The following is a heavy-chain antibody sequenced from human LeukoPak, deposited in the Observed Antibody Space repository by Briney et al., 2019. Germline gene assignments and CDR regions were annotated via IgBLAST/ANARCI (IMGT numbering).Heavy chain of an antibody. V-gene: IGHV4-39*07. CDR1: GGSISSSSHY. CDR2: IYYSGST. CDR3: ARDSSSIAAAGKVPFDY. J-gene: IGHJ4*02. D-gene: IGHD6-13*01. Sequence: PSETLSLTCTVSGGSISSSSHYWGWIRQPPGKGLEWIGSIYYSGSTYYNPSLKSRVTISVDTSKNQFSLKLSSVTAADTAVYYCARDSSSIAAAGKVPFDYWGQGTLVTVSS.